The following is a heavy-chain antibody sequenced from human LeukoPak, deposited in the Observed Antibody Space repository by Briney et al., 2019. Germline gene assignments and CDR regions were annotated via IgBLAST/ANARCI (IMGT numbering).Heavy chain of an antibody. CDR3: AKDQNYILTGYLDY. V-gene: IGHV3-23*01. CDR2: ISGSGGST. J-gene: IGHJ4*02. D-gene: IGHD3-9*01. Sequence: GGSLRLSCAASGFTFSSYAMTWVRQAPGKGLEWVSTISGSGGSTYYADSVKGRFTISRDNSKNTLYLQMNSLRAEDTAVYYCAKDQNYILTGYLDYWGQGTLVTVSS. CDR1: GFTFSSYA.